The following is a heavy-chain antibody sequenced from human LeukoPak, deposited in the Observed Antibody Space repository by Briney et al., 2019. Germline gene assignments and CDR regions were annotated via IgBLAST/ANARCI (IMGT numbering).Heavy chain of an antibody. V-gene: IGHV3-30-3*01. J-gene: IGHJ4*02. CDR1: GSSVNNYA. CDR3: ANLGSGSYNDY. CDR2: ISYDGNNK. D-gene: IGHD3-10*01. Sequence: GGSLRLSCAASGSSVNNYAMHWVRQAPGKGLEWVAVISYDGNNKDYADSVKGRFSISRDNSKNTLYLQMNSLRAEDTAVYYCANLGSGSYNDYWGQGTLVTVSS.